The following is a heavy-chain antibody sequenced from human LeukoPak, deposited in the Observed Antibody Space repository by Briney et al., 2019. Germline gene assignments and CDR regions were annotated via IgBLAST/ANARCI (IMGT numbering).Heavy chain of an antibody. CDR1: GFTFSSYW. CDR3: ATYGIGVAALDY. CDR2: IKEDGSEK. Sequence: GGSLRLSCVVSGFTFSSYWMTWVRQAPGKGLEWVANIKEDGSEKYYVDSVKGRFTISRDNAKNSLYLQMNSLRAEDTAVYYCATYGIGVAALDYWGQGTLVTVSS. D-gene: IGHD6-19*01. J-gene: IGHJ4*02. V-gene: IGHV3-7*05.